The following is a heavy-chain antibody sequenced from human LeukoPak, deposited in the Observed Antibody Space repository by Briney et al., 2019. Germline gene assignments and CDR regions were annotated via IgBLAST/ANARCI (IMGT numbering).Heavy chain of an antibody. V-gene: IGHV3-30*02. CDR2: MPYDGGDK. D-gene: IGHD6-19*01. J-gene: IGHJ4*02. Sequence: GGSLRLXCVGSGFSFSNSGMHWVRQAPGKGLEWVAFMPYDGGDKYYADSVKGRLTISRDNSKNTLYLQMNSLRAEDTAVYYCAKDRRLSGWCFDTWGQGTLVTVSS. CDR1: GFSFSNSG. CDR3: AKDRRLSGWCFDT.